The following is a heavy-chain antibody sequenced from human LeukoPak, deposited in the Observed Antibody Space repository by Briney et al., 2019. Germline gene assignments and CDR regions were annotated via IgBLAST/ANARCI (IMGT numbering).Heavy chain of an antibody. CDR3: AREIGQFDY. J-gene: IGHJ4*02. D-gene: IGHD3-10*01. CDR1: GFTFNTFA. Sequence: GGSLRLSCAASGFTFNTFAMTWVRQAPGKGLEWGSVISGIGDTSYYADSVRGRLTIFRDNSKNTLFLQMNSLRAEDTAVYYCAREIGQFDYWGQGTLVTVSS. CDR2: ISGIGDTS. V-gene: IGHV3-23*01.